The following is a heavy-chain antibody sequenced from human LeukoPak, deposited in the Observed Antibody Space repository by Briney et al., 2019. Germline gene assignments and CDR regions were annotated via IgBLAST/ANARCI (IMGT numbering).Heavy chain of an antibody. CDR3: ARGGWNKFDY. CDR1: GGSISSGGYY. J-gene: IGHJ4*02. Sequence: PSETLSLTCTVSGGSISSGGYYWSWIRQPAGKGLEWIGFIFYSGTTNYNPSLKSRVTISVDTSKNQFSLKLSSVTAADTAVYYCARGGWNKFDYWGQGTLVTVSS. V-gene: IGHV4-61*10. D-gene: IGHD3-22*01. CDR2: IFYSGTT.